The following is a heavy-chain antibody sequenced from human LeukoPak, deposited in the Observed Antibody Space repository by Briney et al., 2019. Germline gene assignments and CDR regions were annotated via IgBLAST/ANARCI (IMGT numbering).Heavy chain of an antibody. CDR1: GFAFSDYY. V-gene: IGHV3-74*01. CDR3: ARKLRGVSGMDV. CDR2: ISSDGSST. D-gene: IGHD3-10*01. J-gene: IGHJ6*04. Sequence: GESLRLSCAASGFAFSDYYMHWVRQVPGKGLVWVSRISSDGSSTTYADSVKGRFTISRDNANNTLYLQMNSLRAEDTAVYYCARKLRGVSGMDVWGKGTTVTVSS.